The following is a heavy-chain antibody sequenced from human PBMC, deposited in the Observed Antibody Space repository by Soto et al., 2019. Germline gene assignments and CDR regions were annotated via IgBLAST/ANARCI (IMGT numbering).Heavy chain of an antibody. Sequence: QVQLQESGPGLLEPSETLSLTCAVSGVSIDSRVYYWDWIREPPGEGLEWIGNFYYSGSVDYKPSLQSQVAISADPAKNQISQRLRSVATSDPANYSCARRERPRESYSDAGRSPSFYDAWRRGPPVSLSS. CDR3: ARRERPRESYSDAGRSPSFYDA. CDR1: GVSIDSRVYY. D-gene: IGHD2-15*01. CDR2: FYYSGSV. V-gene: IGHV4-39*01. J-gene: IGHJ5*02.